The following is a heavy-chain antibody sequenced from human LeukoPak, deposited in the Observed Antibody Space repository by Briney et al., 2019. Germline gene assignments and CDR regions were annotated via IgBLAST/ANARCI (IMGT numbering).Heavy chain of an antibody. V-gene: IGHV3-23*01. CDR2: ISGSGGST. Sequence: GGSLRLSCAASGFTFSSYAMSWVRQAPGKGLQWVSTISGSGGSTYYADSVKGRFTISRDNSKNTLYLQMNSLRAEDTAVYYCARRPGLECYYFDYWGQGTLVTVSS. D-gene: IGHD1-1*01. J-gene: IGHJ4*02. CDR3: ARRPGLECYYFDY. CDR1: GFTFSSYA.